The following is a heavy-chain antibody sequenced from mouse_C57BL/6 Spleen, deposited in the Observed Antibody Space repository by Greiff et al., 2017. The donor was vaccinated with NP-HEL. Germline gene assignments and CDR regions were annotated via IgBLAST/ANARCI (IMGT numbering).Heavy chain of an antibody. J-gene: IGHJ2*01. CDR1: GYAFSSSW. Sequence: VQLQQSGPELVKPGASVKISCKASGYAFSSSWMNWVKQRPGKGLEWIGRIYPGDGDTNYNGKFKGKATLTADKSSSTAYMQLSSLTSEDSAVYCCAVYYGSSFDYWGQGTTLTVSS. V-gene: IGHV1-82*01. D-gene: IGHD1-1*01. CDR2: IYPGDGDT. CDR3: AVYYGSSFDY.